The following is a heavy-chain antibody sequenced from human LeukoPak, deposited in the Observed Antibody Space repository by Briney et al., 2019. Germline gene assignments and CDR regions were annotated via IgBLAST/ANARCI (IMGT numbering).Heavy chain of an antibody. CDR3: ARPESWFGELLNYYGMDV. Sequence: GSSVKVSCKASGGTFSSYAISWVRQAPGQGLEWMGRIIPILGIANYAQKFQGRVTITADKSTSTAYMELSSLRSEDTAVYYCARPESWFGELLNYYGMDVWGQGTTVTVSS. CDR2: IIPILGIA. J-gene: IGHJ6*02. D-gene: IGHD3-10*01. V-gene: IGHV1-69*04. CDR1: GGTFSSYA.